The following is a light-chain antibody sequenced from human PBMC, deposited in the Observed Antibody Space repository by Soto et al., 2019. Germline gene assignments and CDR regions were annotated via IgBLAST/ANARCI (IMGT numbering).Light chain of an antibody. V-gene: IGLV2-14*03. CDR2: DVS. CDR3: SSSSTRTNFVV. J-gene: IGLJ2*01. Sequence: QSVLTQPASVSGSPGQSITISCTGTNSAVGYYNLVSWYQQHPAKAPKLIIYDVSKRPLGVSNRFSGSKSGDTASLTISGLQAEDEAEYYCSSSSTRTNFVVFGGGTKVTVL. CDR1: NSAVGYYNL.